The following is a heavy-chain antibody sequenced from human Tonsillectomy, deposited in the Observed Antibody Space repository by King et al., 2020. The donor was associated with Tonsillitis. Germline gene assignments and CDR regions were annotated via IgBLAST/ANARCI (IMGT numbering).Heavy chain of an antibody. Sequence: VQLQQWGAGLLKPSETLSLKCAVYSGSFSPYSWSWIRQSPEKGLEWIGEIDHTGDTKYNPSLRGRVTMSVDTSKNQFSLKLSSVTVADTAVYFCARASGDCIHGNFHRDAFDIWGQGTMVSVSS. CDR3: ARASGDCIHGNFHRDAFDI. D-gene: IGHD2-8*01. CDR1: SGSFSPYS. V-gene: IGHV4-34*01. CDR2: IDHTGDT. J-gene: IGHJ3*02.